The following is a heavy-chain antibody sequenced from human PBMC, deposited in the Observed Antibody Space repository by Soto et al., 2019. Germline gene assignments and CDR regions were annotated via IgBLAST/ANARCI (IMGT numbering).Heavy chain of an antibody. J-gene: IGHJ4*01. CDR1: GGSISSYY. Sequence: SETLSLTCTVSGGSISSYYWSWIRQPPGKGLEWIGYIYYSGSTNYNPSLKSRVTISVDTSKNQFSLKLSYVTAADTAVYYCARESHEGGFWSGYAGFDYWGQGTLVTVSS. CDR2: IYYSGST. V-gene: IGHV4-59*01. CDR3: ARESHEGGFWSGYAGFDY. D-gene: IGHD3-3*01.